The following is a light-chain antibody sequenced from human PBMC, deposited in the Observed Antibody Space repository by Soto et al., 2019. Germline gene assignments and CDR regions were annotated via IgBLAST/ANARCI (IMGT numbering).Light chain of an antibody. CDR3: EAWDDSLSGPV. CDR2: RTN. Sequence: QSVLTQPPSASGTPGQRVTISCSGSSSNIGSNYVYWYQQLPGTAPKLLIYRTNQRPSGVPDRFSGSKSGTSASLAISGLRSEDEADYYCEAWDDSLSGPVFGGGTKVTVL. J-gene: IGLJ2*01. V-gene: IGLV1-47*01. CDR1: SSNIGSNY.